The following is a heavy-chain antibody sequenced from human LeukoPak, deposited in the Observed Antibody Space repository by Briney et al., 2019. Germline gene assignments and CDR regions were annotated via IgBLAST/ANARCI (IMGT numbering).Heavy chain of an antibody. CDR2: IYSSGST. CDR1: GASISGSGYY. D-gene: IGHD1-26*01. J-gene: IGHJ4*02. CDR3: AKSGGYGLIDY. Sequence: PSETLSLTCTVSGASISGSGYYRGWIRQPPGTGLEWIGSIYSSGSTYYNASLQSRVTISIETSKNQISLRLNSVTAADTAMYYCAKSGGYGLIDYWGQGTLVTVSS. V-gene: IGHV4-39*01.